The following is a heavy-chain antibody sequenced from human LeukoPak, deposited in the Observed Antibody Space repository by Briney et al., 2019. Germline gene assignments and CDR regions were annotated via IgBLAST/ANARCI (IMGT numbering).Heavy chain of an antibody. D-gene: IGHD3-3*01. CDR3: ASTLTYYDFWSGYFINWFDP. Sequence: PSQTLSLTCTVSGGSISSGDYYWSWIRQPPGKGLEWIGYIYYSGSTYYNPSLKSRVTISVDTSKNQFSLKLSSVTAADTAVYYCASTLTYYDFWSGYFINWFDPWGQGTLVTVSS. CDR1: GGSISSGDYY. CDR2: IYYSGST. V-gene: IGHV4-30-4*08. J-gene: IGHJ5*02.